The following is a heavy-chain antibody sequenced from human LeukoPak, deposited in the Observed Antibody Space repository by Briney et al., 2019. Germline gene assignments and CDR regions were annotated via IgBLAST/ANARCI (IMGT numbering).Heavy chain of an antibody. CDR1: GFTFSTYA. Sequence: GGSLRLSCAASGFTFSTYAMSWVRQAPGKGLEWFSTIANSGGSTYYADSVKGRFTIYRDNSKNTLYLQMNSLRAEDTAVYYCAKSHSVEQRGYFDYWGQGTLVTVSS. CDR2: IANSGGST. J-gene: IGHJ4*02. V-gene: IGHV3-23*01. D-gene: IGHD1/OR15-1a*01. CDR3: AKSHSVEQRGYFDY.